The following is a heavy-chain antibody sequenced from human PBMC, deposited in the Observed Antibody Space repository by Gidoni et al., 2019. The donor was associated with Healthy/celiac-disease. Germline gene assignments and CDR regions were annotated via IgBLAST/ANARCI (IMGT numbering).Heavy chain of an antibody. Sequence: QVQLVESGGGVVQPGRSLRLSCAASGFTFSSYGLHLCRQAPGKGLEWVAVIWYDGSNKYYADSVKGRFTISRDNSKNTLYLQMNSLRAEDTAVYYCARDERVTSSGWLRGISWYFDLWGRGTLVTVSS. V-gene: IGHV3-33*01. CDR3: ARDERVTSSGWLRGISWYFDL. CDR1: GFTFSSYG. D-gene: IGHD6-19*01. J-gene: IGHJ2*01. CDR2: IWYDGSNK.